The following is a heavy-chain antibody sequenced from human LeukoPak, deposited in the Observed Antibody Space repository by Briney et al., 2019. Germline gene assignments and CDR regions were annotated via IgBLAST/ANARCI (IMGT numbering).Heavy chain of an antibody. J-gene: IGHJ4*02. CDR3: AWTIHRGGHYCFDY. CDR2: IYHSGST. Sequence: PSETLSLTCAVSGYSISSGYYWGWIRQPPGKGLEWIGSIYHSGSTYYNPSLKSRVTILVDTSKNQFSLKLSSVTAADTAVYYSAWTIHRGGHYCFDYWGQGTLVTVSS. D-gene: IGHD3-16*01. CDR1: GYSISSGYY. V-gene: IGHV4-38-2*01.